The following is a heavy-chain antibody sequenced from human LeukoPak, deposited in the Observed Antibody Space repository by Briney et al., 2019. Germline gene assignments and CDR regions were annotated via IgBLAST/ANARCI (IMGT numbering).Heavy chain of an antibody. CDR3: ARGNPIVNSYGLSFDY. Sequence: SETLSLTCTVSGGSISSYYWSWIRQPPGKGLEWIGYIYTSGSTNYNPSLKSRVTISVDTSKNQFSLKLSSVTAADTAVYYCARGNPIVNSYGLSFDYWGQGSLVTVSS. V-gene: IGHV4-4*09. CDR1: GGSISSYY. D-gene: IGHD5-18*01. CDR2: IYTSGST. J-gene: IGHJ4*02.